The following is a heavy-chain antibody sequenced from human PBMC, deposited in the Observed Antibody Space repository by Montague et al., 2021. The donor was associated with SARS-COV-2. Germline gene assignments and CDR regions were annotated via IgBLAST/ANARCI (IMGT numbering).Heavy chain of an antibody. D-gene: IGHD3-22*01. J-gene: IGHJ2*01. CDR2: INHSGST. V-gene: IGHV4-34*01. CDR1: GGSFSDYY. CDR3: ARGAPTISMIVVVFTGAGWYFDL. Sequence: SETLSLTCAVHGGSFSDYYWSWIRQPPGKGLEWIGEINHSGSTHYNPSLKSRVTISVDTSKNQFSLKLSSVTAADTAVYYCARGAPTISMIVVVFTGAGWYFDLWGRGTLVTVSS.